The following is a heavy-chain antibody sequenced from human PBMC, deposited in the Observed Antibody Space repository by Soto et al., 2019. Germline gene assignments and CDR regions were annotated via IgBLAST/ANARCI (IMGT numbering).Heavy chain of an antibody. D-gene: IGHD6-19*01. J-gene: IGHJ6*02. V-gene: IGHV4-38-2*01. CDR2: IYHSGST. CDR3: ARVGKKFESVAGLTTYYYYYGMDV. Sequence: PSETLSLTCAVSGYSISSGYYWGWIRQPPGKGLEWIGSIYHSGSTYYNPSLKSRVTISVDTSKNQFSLKLSSVTAADTAVYHCARVGKKFESVAGLTTYYYYYGMDVWGQGTTVT. CDR1: GYSISSGYY.